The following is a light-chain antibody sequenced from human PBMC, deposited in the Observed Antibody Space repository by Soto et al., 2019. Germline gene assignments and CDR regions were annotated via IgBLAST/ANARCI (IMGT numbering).Light chain of an antibody. V-gene: IGLV1-44*01. CDR3: SAWDDSLDGVL. CDR2: SNN. J-gene: IGLJ2*01. CDR1: NSNIGSNT. Sequence: SVLTQPPSASGAPGQRVAISCSGSNSNIGSNTVNWYQQLPGTAPKLLIYSNNYRPSGVPGRFSGSKSGTSASLAISGLQSEDEAEYYCSAWDDSLDGVLFGGGTKLTVL.